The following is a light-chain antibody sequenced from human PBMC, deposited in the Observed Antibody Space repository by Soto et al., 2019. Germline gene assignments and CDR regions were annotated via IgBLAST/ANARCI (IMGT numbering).Light chain of an antibody. V-gene: IGKV3-15*01. CDR2: GAS. CDR1: QSVSSK. J-gene: IGKJ1*01. CDR3: QHYNDWPPTWT. Sequence: EIVMTQSPATLSVSPGERATHSCRASQSVSSKLAWYQQKPGQAPRVLIYGASTRATGIPARFSGSGSGTEFTLTISSLQTEDFAVYYCQHYNDWPPTWTFGQGTKV.